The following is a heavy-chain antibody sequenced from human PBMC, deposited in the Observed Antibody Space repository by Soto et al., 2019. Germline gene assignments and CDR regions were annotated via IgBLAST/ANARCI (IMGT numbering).Heavy chain of an antibody. CDR3: AKDHSGDGSGSPDFDY. CDR2: ISYDGSNK. CDR1: GFTFSSYG. Sequence: QVQLVESGGDVVQPGRSLRLSCAASGFTFSSYGMHWVRQAPGKGLEWVAVISYDGSNKYYADSVKGRFTISRDNSKNTLYLQMNSLRAEDTAVYYCAKDHSGDGSGSPDFDYWGQGTLVTVSS. D-gene: IGHD3-10*01. V-gene: IGHV3-30*18. J-gene: IGHJ4*02.